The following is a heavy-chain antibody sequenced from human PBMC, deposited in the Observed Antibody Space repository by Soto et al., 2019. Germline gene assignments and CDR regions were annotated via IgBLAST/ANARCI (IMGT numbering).Heavy chain of an antibody. J-gene: IGHJ6*02. CDR2: IKQDGSEK. CDR3: ARALSITGNTLGYYYGMDV. D-gene: IGHD1-7*01. V-gene: IGHV3-7*03. Sequence: QTGWSLRLSCAASGFTFSSYWMSWVRQAPGKGLEWVANIKQDGSEKYYVDSVKGRFTISRDNAKNSLYLQMNSLRAEDTAVYYCARALSITGNTLGYYYGMDVWGQGTTVTASS. CDR1: GFTFSSYW.